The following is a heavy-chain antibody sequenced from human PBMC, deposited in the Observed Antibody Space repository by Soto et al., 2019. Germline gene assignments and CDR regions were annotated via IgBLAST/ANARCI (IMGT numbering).Heavy chain of an antibody. Sequence: EVQLLESGGGLVQPGGSLRLSCAASGFTFNSYAMSWVRQAPGKGLEWVSGISSSGVSTFYADSVKGRFPISRDNSKNTLYLQMNSLRAEDTAVYYCARGGLSVLYIDYWGQGTLVTVSP. D-gene: IGHD2-8*02. J-gene: IGHJ4*02. V-gene: IGHV3-23*01. CDR1: GFTFNSYA. CDR2: ISSSGVST. CDR3: ARGGLSVLYIDY.